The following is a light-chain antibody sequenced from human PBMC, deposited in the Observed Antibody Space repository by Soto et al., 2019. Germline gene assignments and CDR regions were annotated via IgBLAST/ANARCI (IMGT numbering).Light chain of an antibody. CDR2: DAS. V-gene: IGKV1-33*01. CDR3: QQYDNLPIT. J-gene: IGKJ5*01. Sequence: DIPMTQSPSSLSASVGDRGTITCQASQAISNYLNWYQQKPGKAPKLLIYDASNLETGVPSRFSGSGSGTDFTFTISSLQPEDIATYYCQQYDNLPITFGQGTRREIK. CDR1: QAISNY.